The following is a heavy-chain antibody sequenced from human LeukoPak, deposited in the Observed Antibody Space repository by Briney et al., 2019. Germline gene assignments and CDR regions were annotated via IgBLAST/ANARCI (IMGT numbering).Heavy chain of an antibody. V-gene: IGHV4-59*01. CDR2: IYYSGST. CDR1: GGSFSGYY. D-gene: IGHD3-22*01. CDR3: ARARGRYYYDSSGYYPPYYFDY. J-gene: IGHJ4*02. Sequence: SETLSLTCAVYGGSFSGYYWSWIRQPPGKGLEWIGYIYYSGSTNYNPSLKSRVTISVDTSKNQFSLKLSSVTAADTAVYYCARARGRYYYDSSGYYPPYYFDYWGQGTLVTVSS.